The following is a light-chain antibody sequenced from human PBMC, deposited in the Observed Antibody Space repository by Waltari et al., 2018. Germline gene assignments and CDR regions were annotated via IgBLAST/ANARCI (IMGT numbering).Light chain of an antibody. CDR3: QQSYNTPLT. CDR1: QSISTY. Sequence: DIQMTQSPSSLSTSVGDRVTITCRASQSISTYLNWYQQKPGKAPKPLIYATSSLQSGVPSRFSGSGSGTDFILTISSLQPEDFATYYCQQSYNTPLTFGGGTKVEIK. CDR2: ATS. J-gene: IGKJ4*01. V-gene: IGKV1-39*01.